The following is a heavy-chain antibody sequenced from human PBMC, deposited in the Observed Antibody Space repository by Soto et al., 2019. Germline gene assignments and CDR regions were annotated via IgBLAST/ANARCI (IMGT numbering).Heavy chain of an antibody. CDR2: VSAYNGNT. D-gene: IGHD1-7*01. Sequence: QVQLVQSGAEVKKPGASVTVSCKASGYTFSNYAITWVRQAPGQGLEWMGWVSAYNGNTNYAQKCKGRVTMTTDTATSRDYMERWSVRYDDTAVNFCERTCRYYWNYMLYWGPGALVPVSS. CDR1: GYTFSNYA. J-gene: IGHJ4*02. V-gene: IGHV1-18*01. CDR3: ERTCRYYWNYMLY.